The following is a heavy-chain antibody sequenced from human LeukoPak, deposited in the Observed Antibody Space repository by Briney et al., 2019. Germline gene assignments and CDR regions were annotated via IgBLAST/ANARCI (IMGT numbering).Heavy chain of an antibody. CDR2: ISSSSSTI. Sequence: PGGSLRLSYAASGFTVSSNYMSWVRQAPGKGLEWVSYISSSSSTIYYADSVKGRFTISRDNAKNSLYLQMNSLRAEDTAVYYCARDGTVVPAAINWFDPWGQGTLVTVSS. CDR3: ARDGTVVPAAINWFDP. D-gene: IGHD2-2*02. J-gene: IGHJ5*02. CDR1: GFTVSSNY. V-gene: IGHV3-48*04.